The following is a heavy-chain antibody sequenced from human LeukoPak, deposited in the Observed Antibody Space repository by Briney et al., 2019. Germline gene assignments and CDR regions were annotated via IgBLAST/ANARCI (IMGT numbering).Heavy chain of an antibody. Sequence: GRSLRLSCAASGFTFSSYGMHWVRQAPGKGLEWVAVIWYDGSNKCYADSVKGRFTISRDNSKNTLYLQMNSLRAEDTAVYYCARVEELLWFGEMTFDIWGQGTMVTVSS. D-gene: IGHD3-10*01. V-gene: IGHV3-33*01. CDR2: IWYDGSNK. CDR3: ARVEELLWFGEMTFDI. J-gene: IGHJ3*02. CDR1: GFTFSSYG.